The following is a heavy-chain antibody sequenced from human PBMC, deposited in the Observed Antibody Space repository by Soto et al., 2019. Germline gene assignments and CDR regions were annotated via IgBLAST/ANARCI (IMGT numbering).Heavy chain of an antibody. V-gene: IGHV3-21*01. J-gene: IGHJ6*02. D-gene: IGHD2-2*01. Sequence: PGGSLRLSCAASGFTFSSYNLNWVRQAPGKGLEWVSSISPSSNYRHYADSVKGRFTISRDNAKNSLFLQMDSLRAEDTAVYYCAREFCSGTTCPFYYFSAMDVWGQGTTVTVSS. CDR2: ISPSSNYR. CDR3: AREFCSGTTCPFYYFSAMDV. CDR1: GFTFSSYN.